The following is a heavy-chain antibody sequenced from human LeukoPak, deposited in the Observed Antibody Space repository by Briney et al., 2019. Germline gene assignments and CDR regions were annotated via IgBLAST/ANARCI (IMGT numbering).Heavy chain of an antibody. CDR1: GGSISSYY. D-gene: IGHD6-19*01. Sequence: SETLSLTCTVSGGSISSYYWSWIRQPPGKGLEWIGYIYYRGSTNYNPSLKSRATLSIDPSKNQFSLRLSSVTAADTAVYYCARGYSSGWGTYAFDIWGQGTMVTVSS. J-gene: IGHJ3*02. CDR3: ARGYSSGWGTYAFDI. CDR2: IYYRGST. V-gene: IGHV4-59*01.